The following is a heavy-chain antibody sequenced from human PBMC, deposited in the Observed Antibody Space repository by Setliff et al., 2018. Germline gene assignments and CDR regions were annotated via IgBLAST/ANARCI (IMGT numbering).Heavy chain of an antibody. Sequence: ASVKVSCKASGYSFSDFYMHWVRQVPGEGLEALGRIDPLDDFTVYAERFKDRLTITADTSTDTSYMEMSNLRFEDTAVYYCAIDYGPTGTPYHWGQGTPVTVSS. CDR2: IDPLDDFT. V-gene: IGHV1-69-2*01. CDR3: AIDYGPTGTPYH. CDR1: GYSFSDFY. D-gene: IGHD1-1*01. J-gene: IGHJ4*02.